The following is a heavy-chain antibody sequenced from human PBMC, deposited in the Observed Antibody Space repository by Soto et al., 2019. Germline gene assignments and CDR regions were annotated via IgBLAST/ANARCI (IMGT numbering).Heavy chain of an antibody. J-gene: IGHJ4*02. V-gene: IGHV4-59*01. CDR1: GGSISSYY. Sequence: QVQLQESGPGLVKPSETLSLTCTVSGGSISSYYWSWIRQPPGKGLEWIGYIYYSGSTNYNPSLKSRVTISVDTSKNQFSLKLSSVTAADTAVYYCARGDSSGYYYVGYWGQGTLVTVSS. CDR3: ARGDSSGYYYVGY. CDR2: IYYSGST. D-gene: IGHD3-22*01.